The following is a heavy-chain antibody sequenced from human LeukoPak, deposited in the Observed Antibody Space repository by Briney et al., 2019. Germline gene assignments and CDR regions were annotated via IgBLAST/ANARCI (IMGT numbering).Heavy chain of an antibody. CDR3: AREGDYGSYYYGMDV. V-gene: IGHV1-3*01. D-gene: IGHD4/OR15-4a*01. J-gene: IGHJ6*04. CDR1: GYTFTSYA. CDR2: SKAGNGNT. Sequence: ASVKIYCKASGYTFTSYAIDWVSQAPGQRLEWMGWSKAGNGNTKYSQKFQGRVTITRDTSASTAYMELSSLRSEDTAVYYCAREGDYGSYYYGMDVWGKGTTVTVSS.